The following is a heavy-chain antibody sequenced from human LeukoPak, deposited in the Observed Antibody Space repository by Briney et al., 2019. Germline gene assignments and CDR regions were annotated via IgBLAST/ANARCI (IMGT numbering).Heavy chain of an antibody. CDR1: EFTFSDYW. CDR2: INGAGSSI. V-gene: IGHV3-74*01. D-gene: IGHD2-2*02. Sequence: GGSLRLSCVASEFTFSDYWMHWVRQVPGKGLVWVSSINGAGSSIFYADSVKGRFTISRDNTKNTLYLQMNGLRAEDTGIYYCARDPLDNTPLDYWGQGTLVTVSS. CDR3: ARDPLDNTPLDY. J-gene: IGHJ4*02.